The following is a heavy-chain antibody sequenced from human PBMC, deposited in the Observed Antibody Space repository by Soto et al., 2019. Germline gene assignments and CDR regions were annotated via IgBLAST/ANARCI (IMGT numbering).Heavy chain of an antibody. Sequence: QVQLVQSGAEVKKHGASGKVSCKVSGYTFSSYGISWVRQGPGQGLEWMGWISAYNDNTNYAPKVQGRVTMTTYTSTSTAYMERRSLRSADTAVYYCARDRGWYYVDYWGQGTLVTGSS. V-gene: IGHV1-18*01. D-gene: IGHD6-19*01. CDR1: GYTFSSYG. CDR3: ARDRGWYYVDY. CDR2: ISAYNDNT. J-gene: IGHJ4*02.